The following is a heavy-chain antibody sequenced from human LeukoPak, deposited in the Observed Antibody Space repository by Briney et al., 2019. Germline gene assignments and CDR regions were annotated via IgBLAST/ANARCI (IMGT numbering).Heavy chain of an antibody. V-gene: IGHV4-34*01. J-gene: IGHJ3*02. CDR2: IYHSGST. CDR1: GGSFSGYY. D-gene: IGHD6-19*01. Sequence: SETLSLTXAVYGGSFSGYYWSWIRQPPGRGLEWIGEIYHSGSTNYNPSLKSRVTISVDTSKNQFSLKLSSVTAADTAVYYCARIIAVAGTHGLFDIWGQGTMVTVSS. CDR3: ARIIAVAGTHGLFDI.